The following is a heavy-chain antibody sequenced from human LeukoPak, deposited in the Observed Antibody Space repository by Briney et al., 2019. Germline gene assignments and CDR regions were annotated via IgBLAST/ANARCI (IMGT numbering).Heavy chain of an antibody. Sequence: GGSLRLSCAASGFTFSTYAMHWVRQAPGKGLEWVAVISYDGSSKYYADSVKGRFTISRDNSKNTLYLQMNSLRTEDTAVYYCARARSSYGYGDAFDIWGQGTMVTVSS. CDR2: ISYDGSSK. V-gene: IGHV3-30*04. D-gene: IGHD5-18*01. CDR3: ARARSSYGYGDAFDI. CDR1: GFTFSTYA. J-gene: IGHJ3*02.